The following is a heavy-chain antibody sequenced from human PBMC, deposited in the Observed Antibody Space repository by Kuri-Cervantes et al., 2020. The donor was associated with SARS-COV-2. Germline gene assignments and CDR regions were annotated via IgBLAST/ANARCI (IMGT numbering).Heavy chain of an antibody. Sequence: GGSLRLSCTASGFTFGDYAMSWVRQAPGKGLEWVGFIRSKAYGGTTEYAASVKGRFTISRDDSKSIAYLQMNSLRAEDTAVYYCARDFKIFLGPFDYWGQGTLVTVSS. CDR1: GFTFGDYA. CDR3: ARDFKIFLGPFDY. V-gene: IGHV3-49*04. CDR2: IRSKAYGGTT. D-gene: IGHD3-9*01. J-gene: IGHJ4*02.